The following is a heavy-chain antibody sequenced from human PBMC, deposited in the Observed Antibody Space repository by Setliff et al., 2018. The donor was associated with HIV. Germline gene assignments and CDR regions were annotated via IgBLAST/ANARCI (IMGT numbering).Heavy chain of an antibody. CDR1: GYTFTDYY. CDR2: IYPKSGDT. D-gene: IGHD6-13*01. CDR3: ATDPGYSSTWYSESFQH. V-gene: IGHV1-2*02. J-gene: IGHJ1*01. Sequence: ASVKVSCKASGYTFTDYYMHWMRQAPGRGLEWMGWIYPKSGDTNYAQKFQGRLTMTEDTSTDTAYMELSSLRSDDTAMYYCATDPGYSSTWYSESFQHWGQGTVVTVSS.